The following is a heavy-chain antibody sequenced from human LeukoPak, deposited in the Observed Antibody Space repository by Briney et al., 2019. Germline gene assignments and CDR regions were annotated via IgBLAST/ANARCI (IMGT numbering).Heavy chain of an antibody. CDR2: ISSSSSTI. J-gene: IGHJ3*02. D-gene: IGHD3-22*01. CDR1: GFTFSSYS. V-gene: IGHV3-48*01. Sequence: PGGSLRLSCAASGFTFSSYSMNWVRQAPGKGLEWVSYISSSSSTIYYADSVKGRFTISRDNAKNSLYLQMNSLRAEDTAVYYCARDLYYYDSRDAFDIWGQGTMVTVSS. CDR3: ARDLYYYDSRDAFDI.